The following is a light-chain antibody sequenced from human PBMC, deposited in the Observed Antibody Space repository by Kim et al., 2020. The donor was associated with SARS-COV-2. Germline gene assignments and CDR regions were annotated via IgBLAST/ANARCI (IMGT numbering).Light chain of an antibody. CDR1: QSVSSSY. CDR3: QQYGISPWT. J-gene: IGKJ1*01. CDR2: GTS. V-gene: IGKV3-20*01. Sequence: EIVLTQSPGTLSLSPGERATLSCRASQSVSSSYLAWYQQKPGQAPRLLMHGTSSRATGIPDRFSGSGSGTDFTLTISRLEPEDFAVYSCQQYGISPWTFGQGTEVDIK.